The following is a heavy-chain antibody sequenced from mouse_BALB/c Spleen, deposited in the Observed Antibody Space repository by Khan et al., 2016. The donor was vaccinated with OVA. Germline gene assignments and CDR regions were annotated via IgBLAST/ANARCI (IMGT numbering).Heavy chain of an antibody. V-gene: IGHV2-9-2*01. CDR2: IWTGGGT. Sequence: QVQLKQSGPGLVAPSQSLSITCTVSGFSLTSYDISWIRQPPEKGLEWLGVIWTGGGTNYNSAFMSRLSISKDNSKSQVFLKMNSLQTDDTAIYYCVRDYRYDDYFDYWGQGTTLTVSS. J-gene: IGHJ2*01. CDR1: GFSLTSYD. CDR3: VRDYRYDDYFDY. D-gene: IGHD2-14*01.